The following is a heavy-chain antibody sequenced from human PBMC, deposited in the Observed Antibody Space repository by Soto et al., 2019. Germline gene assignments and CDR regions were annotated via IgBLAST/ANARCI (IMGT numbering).Heavy chain of an antibody. D-gene: IGHD2-2*01. CDR1: GYPFTSYY. V-gene: IGHV1-46*01. CDR3: AREVVVVPGDHSTLNYGMDV. J-gene: IGHJ6*02. CDR2: LNPTGGST. Sequence: ASVKVSCKASGYPFTSYYMHWLRQAPGQGLEWMGVLNPTGGSTTYAQNFQGRVTMTRDTSTSTVYVELSSLRSGDTAVYYCAREVVVVPGDHSTLNYGMDVWGQGTTVTVSS.